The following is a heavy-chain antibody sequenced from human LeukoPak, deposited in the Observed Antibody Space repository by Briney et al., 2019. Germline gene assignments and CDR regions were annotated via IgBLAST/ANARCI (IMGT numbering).Heavy chain of an antibody. V-gene: IGHV1-2*06. CDR3: AREPSIAAAGTLEY. CDR2: INLKSGGT. J-gene: IGHJ4*02. Sequence: ASVKVSCKASGYTFTRYYMHWVRQAPGQGGAWMGRINLKSGGTNYEQKFQGRVTITRDTSIIPAYMELSRLRSDDTAAYYCAREPSIAAAGTLEYWGQGTLVTVSS. CDR1: GYTFTRYY. D-gene: IGHD6-13*01.